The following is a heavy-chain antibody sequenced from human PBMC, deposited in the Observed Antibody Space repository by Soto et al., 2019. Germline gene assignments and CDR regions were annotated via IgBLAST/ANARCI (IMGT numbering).Heavy chain of an antibody. CDR3: AKTYGFRGGYYFDY. Sequence: QVQLVQSGAEVKKPGASVKVSCEASGYTFTNYYIHWVRQAPGQGLEWMAVINPSGGSTRYAQKFQGRVTMTRDTSTSTVYMELSSLRSEDTAVYYWAKTYGFRGGYYFDYWGQGTLVTVSS. CDR1: GYTFTNYY. J-gene: IGHJ4*02. D-gene: IGHD3-16*01. CDR2: INPSGGST. V-gene: IGHV1-46*01.